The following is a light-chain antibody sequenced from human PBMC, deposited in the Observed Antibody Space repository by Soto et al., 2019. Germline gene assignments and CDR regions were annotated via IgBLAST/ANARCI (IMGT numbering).Light chain of an antibody. CDR3: QQTNTFFPLS. CDR2: GAY. J-gene: IGKJ4*01. V-gene: IGKV1-12*01. CDR1: QGISNC. Sequence: DIQMTQSPSSVSASVGDRVTITCRASQGISNCLAWYQQQPGRAPKLLIYGAYTLQTVVPSRFSGGGSGTHFTLIISSLQPEEFATCYCQQTNTFFPLSFGGGTRVEI.